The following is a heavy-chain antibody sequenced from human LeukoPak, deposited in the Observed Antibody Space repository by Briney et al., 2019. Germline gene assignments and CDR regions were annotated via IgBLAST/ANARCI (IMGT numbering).Heavy chain of an antibody. Sequence: PSETLSLTCTVSGGSISSYYWSWVRQPPGKGLEWIGYIYYSGSNNFDPSLKSRVTISVDTSKNQFSLKLSSVTAADTAVYYCARHVGSSGWYYLDYWGQGTLVTVSS. CDR1: GGSISSYY. J-gene: IGHJ4*02. D-gene: IGHD6-19*01. V-gene: IGHV4-59*08. CDR2: IYYSGSN. CDR3: ARHVGSSGWYYLDY.